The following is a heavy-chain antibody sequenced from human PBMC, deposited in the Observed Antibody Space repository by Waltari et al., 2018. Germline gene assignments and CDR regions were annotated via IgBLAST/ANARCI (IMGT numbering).Heavy chain of an antibody. CDR3: ARIKRMRNWYFDV. CDR2: TNTEGSGT. V-gene: IGHV3-74*01. Sequence: EVQLVESGGGLVQPGGSLRRSCAASGFTFSSFWMHWVRQRPGGGLVWVSRTNTEGSGTSYADSVRGRFTISRDNAKSTVYLQMNSLTAEDTAVYYCARIKRMRNWYFDVWGRGTLVTVSS. CDR1: GFTFSSFW. J-gene: IGHJ2*01.